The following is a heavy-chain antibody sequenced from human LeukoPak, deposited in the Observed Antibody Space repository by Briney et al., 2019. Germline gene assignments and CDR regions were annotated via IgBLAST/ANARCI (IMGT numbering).Heavy chain of an antibody. D-gene: IGHD2-2*01. CDR1: TFTFSTYD. CDR3: AQRGVPAAMYYFDY. CDR2: ISYTGGST. J-gene: IGHJ4*02. V-gene: IGHV3-23*01. Sequence: GGSLRLSCAASTFTFSTYDMTWVRQAPGKGLEWVSLISYTGGSTYYADSVKGRFTISRDNFKNTLYLQMNSLRAEDTAVYYCAQRGVPAAMYYFDYWGQGTLVTVSS.